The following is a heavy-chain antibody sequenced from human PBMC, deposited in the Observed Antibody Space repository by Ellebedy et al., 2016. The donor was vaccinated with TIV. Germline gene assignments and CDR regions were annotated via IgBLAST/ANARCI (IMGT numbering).Heavy chain of an antibody. CDR2: IKQDGSEK. V-gene: IGHV3-7*03. J-gene: IGHJ4*02. CDR1: GFTFSNYW. CDR3: AGGGYGRPFDC. Sequence: GESLKISCAASGFTFSNYWMKWVRQAPGKGLEWVANIKQDGSEKYYMDSVKGRFTISRDNAKNSLFLQINSLRVEDTAVYFCAGGGYGRPFDCWGQGTLVTVSS. D-gene: IGHD5-12*01.